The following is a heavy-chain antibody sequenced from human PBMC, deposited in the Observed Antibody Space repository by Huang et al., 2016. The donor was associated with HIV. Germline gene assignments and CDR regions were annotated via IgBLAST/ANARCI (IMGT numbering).Heavy chain of an antibody. D-gene: IGHD3-16*01. CDR1: GFIFKTYA. V-gene: IGHV3-64*07. Sequence: EVQLVESGGGLVQPGGSLRLSCAASGFIFKTYAMQWVRQAPGKGIEDVAGISDHGVGKYYADAVKGRFAISRDNSKNTLYLQMGRLKTEDTAVYYCVREGTAYGWYDSWGQGTMVSVSS. CDR3: VREGTAYGWYDS. CDR2: ISDHGVGK. J-gene: IGHJ5*01.